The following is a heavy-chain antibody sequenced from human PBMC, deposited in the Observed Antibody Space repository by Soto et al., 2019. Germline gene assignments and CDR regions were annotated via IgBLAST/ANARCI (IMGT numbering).Heavy chain of an antibody. J-gene: IGHJ6*03. V-gene: IGHV3-23*01. D-gene: IGHD6-19*01. CDR3: AKDASLYSSGWYSPQSYYYMDV. CDR1: GFTFSNYA. CDR2: ISGSGGST. Sequence: EVQLLESGGGLVQPGGSLRLSCAASGFTFSNYAMSWVRQAPGKGLEWVSGISGSGGSTYNADSVKGRFTISRDNSKTTLYLRMNSLRVEDTAVYFCAKDASLYSSGWYSPQSYYYMDVWGSGTTVTVSS.